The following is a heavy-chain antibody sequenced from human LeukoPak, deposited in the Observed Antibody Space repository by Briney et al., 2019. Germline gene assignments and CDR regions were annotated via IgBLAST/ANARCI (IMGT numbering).Heavy chain of an antibody. CDR2: IYYSGST. CDR3: ARHDWFDP. CDR1: GGSISSSSYY. J-gene: IGHJ5*02. V-gene: IGHV4-39*01. Sequence: PSETLSLTCTVSGGSISSSSYYWAWIRQPPGKGLEWIGSIYYSGSTYYNPSLKSRVTISVDTSKNQFSLKLNSVTAADTAVYYCARHDWFDPRGKGTLVTVSS.